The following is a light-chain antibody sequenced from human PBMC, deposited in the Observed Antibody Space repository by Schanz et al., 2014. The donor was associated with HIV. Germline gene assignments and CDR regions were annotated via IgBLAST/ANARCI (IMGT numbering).Light chain of an antibody. CDR1: SSDVGGYDY. CDR3: QSYDSSANVYV. CDR2: DVT. V-gene: IGLV2-11*01. J-gene: IGLJ1*01. Sequence: QSALTQPRSVSGSPGQSVTISCTGTSSDVGGYDYVSWYQQHPGKAPQLMIYDVTKRPSGVPDRFSGSKSGNTASLTISGLQAEDEADYYCQSYDSSANVYVFGPGTKLTVL.